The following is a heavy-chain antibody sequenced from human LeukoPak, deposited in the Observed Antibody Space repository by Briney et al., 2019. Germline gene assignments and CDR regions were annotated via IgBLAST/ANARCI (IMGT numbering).Heavy chain of an antibody. Sequence: ASVKVSCKASGYTFTGYYMHWVRQAPGQGLEWMGWINPNSGGTNYAQKFQGRVTMTRDTSISTAYMELRSLRSDDTAVYYCARDRATVLEWFDYWGQGTLVTVSS. CDR1: GYTFTGYY. J-gene: IGHJ5*01. V-gene: IGHV1-2*02. CDR3: ARDRATVLEWFDY. D-gene: IGHD3-3*01. CDR2: INPNSGGT.